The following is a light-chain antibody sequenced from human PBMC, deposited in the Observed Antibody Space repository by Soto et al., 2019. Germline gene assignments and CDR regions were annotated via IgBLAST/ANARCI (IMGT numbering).Light chain of an antibody. CDR3: QQYNTSFWT. J-gene: IGKJ1*01. CDR2: DAS. V-gene: IGKV1-5*01. CDR1: QSINKW. Sequence: DIQMTQSPSTLSASVGDTVTITCRASQSINKWLAWYQQIPGKAPKLLIYDASTLESGVPTRFSGSGFGTEHSLTISSLQPGDLATYYCQQYNTSFWTFGQGTQVEIK.